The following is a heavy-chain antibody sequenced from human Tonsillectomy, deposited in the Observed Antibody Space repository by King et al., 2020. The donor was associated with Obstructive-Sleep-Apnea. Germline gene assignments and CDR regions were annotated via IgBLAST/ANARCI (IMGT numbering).Heavy chain of an antibody. Sequence: MQLVQSGPEVKTPGTSVKVSCKTSGFTFTNSAIQWVRQAPGQRLEWVAWIIVGSGVTNNAQKFQDRVTITRDVSTSTVYLELSNLRSDDTAVYYCAAEIYSGSCCYFDYWGQGALVTVSS. CDR3: AAEIYSGSCCYFDY. V-gene: IGHV1-58*02. D-gene: IGHD6-13*01. CDR2: IIVGSGVT. CDR1: GFTFTNSA. J-gene: IGHJ4*02.